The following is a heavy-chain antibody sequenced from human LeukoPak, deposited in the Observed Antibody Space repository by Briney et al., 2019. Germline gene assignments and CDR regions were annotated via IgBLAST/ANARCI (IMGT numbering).Heavy chain of an antibody. CDR1: GYTFTSYA. Sequence: GASVKVSCKASGYTFTSYAISWVRQAPGQGLEWMGGIIPIFGTANYAQKFQGRVTITADESTSTAYMELSSLRSEDTAVYYCARDLYDSSGYLHHWGQGTLVTVSS. J-gene: IGHJ4*02. V-gene: IGHV1-69*13. CDR3: ARDLYDSSGYLHH. D-gene: IGHD3-22*01. CDR2: IIPIFGTA.